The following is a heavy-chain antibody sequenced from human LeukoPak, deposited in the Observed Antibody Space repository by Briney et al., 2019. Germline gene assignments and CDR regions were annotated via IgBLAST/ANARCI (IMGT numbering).Heavy chain of an antibody. CDR2: INPSGGST. Sequence: ASVKVSFKASGYTFTIYYMHWVRQAPGQGLEWMGIINPSGGSTSYAQKFQGRVTITADESTSTAYMELSSLRSEDTAVYYCARASQRITGTNNWFDPWGQGTLVTVSS. D-gene: IGHD1-7*01. J-gene: IGHJ5*02. CDR3: ARASQRITGTNNWFDP. V-gene: IGHV1-46*01. CDR1: GYTFTIYY.